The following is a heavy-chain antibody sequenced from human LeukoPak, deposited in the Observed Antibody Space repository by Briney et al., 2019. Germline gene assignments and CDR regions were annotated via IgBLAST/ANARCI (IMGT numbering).Heavy chain of an antibody. CDR1: HGSLSGHY. J-gene: IGHJ3*02. D-gene: IGHD3-16*01. Sequence: PSETLSLTCTVSHGSLSGHYWSWIRQPPGRGRESIGFVSYSGSTNYNPFLKGRVTISLDTSKNQFSLKLSSVTAADTALYYCARRFIGPSASWGAFDIWGQGIMVTVSS. CDR3: ARRFIGPSASWGAFDI. CDR2: VSYSGST. V-gene: IGHV4-59*08.